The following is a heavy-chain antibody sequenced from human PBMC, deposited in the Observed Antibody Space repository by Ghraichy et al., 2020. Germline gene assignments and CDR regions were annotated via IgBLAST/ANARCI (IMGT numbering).Heavy chain of an antibody. CDR1: GFTFTNYA. CDR3: AKSDCSSIDCKNWPD. Sequence: GGSLRLSCAASGFTFTNYAMSWVRQAPGKGLEWVSAISGSGESTTYADPVKGRFTISRDSSKNTLFLQMNSLRAEDTAIYYCAKSDCSSIDCKNWPDWGQGTSVTVS. V-gene: IGHV3-23*01. D-gene: IGHD2-2*01. CDR2: ISGSGEST. J-gene: IGHJ6*02.